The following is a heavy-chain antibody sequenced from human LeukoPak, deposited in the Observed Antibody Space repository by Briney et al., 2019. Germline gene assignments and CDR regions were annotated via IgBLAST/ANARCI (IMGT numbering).Heavy chain of an antibody. CDR1: GGSISSYY. J-gene: IGHJ5*02. V-gene: IGHV4-59*01. CDR2: IYYSGST. CDR3: AREGYSSGWYVGNWFDP. D-gene: IGHD6-19*01. Sequence: SQTLSLTCTVSGGSISSYYWSWIRQPPGKGLEWIGYIYYSGSTNYNPSLKSRVTISVDTSKNQFSLKLSSVTAADTAVYYCAREGYSSGWYVGNWFDPWGQGTLVTVSS.